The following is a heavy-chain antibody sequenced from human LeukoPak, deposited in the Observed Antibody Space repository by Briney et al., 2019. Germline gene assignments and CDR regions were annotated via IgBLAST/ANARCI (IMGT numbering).Heavy chain of an antibody. D-gene: IGHD6-6*01. CDR1: GFTFSSYG. CDR2: ISYDGSNK. V-gene: IGHV3-30*18. CDR3: AKLLSSIASCFDC. Sequence: PGGSLRLSCAASGFTFSSYGMHWVRQAPGKGLEWVAVISYDGSNKYYADSVKGRFTISRDNSKNTLYLQMNSLRAEDTAVYYCAKLLSSIASCFDCWGQGTLVTVSS. J-gene: IGHJ4*02.